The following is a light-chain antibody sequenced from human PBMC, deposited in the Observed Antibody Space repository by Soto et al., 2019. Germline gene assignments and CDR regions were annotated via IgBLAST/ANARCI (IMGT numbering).Light chain of an antibody. CDR3: SSYTTSNTRQIV. Sequence: HSELTQPASVSVSPGQSITISCTGTSSDVGGYNYVSWYQHHPGKAPKLIIYDVTNRPSGVSNPFSGSKSGNTASLTISGLQPEDEADYYCSSYTTSNTRQIVFGTGTKVTVL. V-gene: IGLV2-14*03. CDR1: SSDVGGYNY. CDR2: DVT. J-gene: IGLJ1*01.